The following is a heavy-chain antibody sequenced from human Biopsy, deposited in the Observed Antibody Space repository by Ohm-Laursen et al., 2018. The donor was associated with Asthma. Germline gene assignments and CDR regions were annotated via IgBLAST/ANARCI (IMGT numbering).Heavy chain of an antibody. Sequence: ASVKVSCKASGYTFTDYSIHWARQAPGQGLEWMGRINPNSGDTKYAQRFQGRVTVTRDRSISTAYMELNRLRSDDTAVYYCTRDRGYCSGGTCPSWFDPWGQGTLVIVSS. J-gene: IGHJ5*02. CDR2: INPNSGDT. D-gene: IGHD2-15*01. V-gene: IGHV1-2*06. CDR1: GYTFTDYS. CDR3: TRDRGYCSGGTCPSWFDP.